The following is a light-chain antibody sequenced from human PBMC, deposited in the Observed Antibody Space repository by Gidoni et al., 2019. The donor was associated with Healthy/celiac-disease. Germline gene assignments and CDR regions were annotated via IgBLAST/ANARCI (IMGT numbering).Light chain of an antibody. CDR2: WAS. V-gene: IGKV4-1*01. CDR3: QQYYSTLLT. Sequence: DIVMTQSPDSRAVPLGERATINCKSSQSVLYSSNNKNYLAWYQQKPGQPPKLLIYWASTRESGVPDRFSGSGSGTDFTLTISSLQAEDVAVYYCQQYYSTLLTFGGGTKVEIK. J-gene: IGKJ4*01. CDR1: QSVLYSSNNKNY.